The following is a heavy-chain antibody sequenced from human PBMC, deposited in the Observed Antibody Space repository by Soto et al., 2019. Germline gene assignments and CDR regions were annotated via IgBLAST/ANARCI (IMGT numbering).Heavy chain of an antibody. CDR2: ISAHSGKT. J-gene: IGHJ4*02. V-gene: IGHV1-18*01. Sequence: QVHLVQSGAEVKKPGASVKVSCKASGYTLNTYGVHWVRPAPGRGLEWVGWISAHSGKTDYAQSFQDRVTITTDTSTSTAYMDLRSLRSDDTAVYYCTRGQIYFDYCGQGTLVTVSS. CDR1: GYTLNTYG. CDR3: TRGQIYFDY.